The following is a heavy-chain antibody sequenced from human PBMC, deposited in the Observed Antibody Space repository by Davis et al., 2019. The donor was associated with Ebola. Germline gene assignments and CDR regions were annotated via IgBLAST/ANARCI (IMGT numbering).Heavy chain of an antibody. CDR3: ARDHGGGRMDV. CDR2: FSYGDNT. J-gene: IGHJ6*02. CDR1: GGSISSYY. V-gene: IGHV4-59*05. D-gene: IGHD3-16*01. Sequence: SETLSLTCTVSGGSISSYYWSWIRQPPGKGLEWVGSFSYGDNTHYYNPSLRSRVTISVDTSRNQFSLKLSSATAADTAVYYCARDHGGGRMDVWGQGTTVTVSS.